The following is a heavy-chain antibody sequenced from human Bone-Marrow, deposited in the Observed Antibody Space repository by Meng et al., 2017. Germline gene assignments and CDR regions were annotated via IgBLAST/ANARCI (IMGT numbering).Heavy chain of an antibody. Sequence: GGSLRLSCAASGFTFDDYAMHWVRQAPGKGLEWVSGISWNSGSIGYADSVKGRFTISRDNAKNSLYLQMNSLRAGDTALYYCAKGVNRGYSYGYVIDYWGQGTRVTVSS. CDR1: GFTFDDYA. V-gene: IGHV3-9*01. J-gene: IGHJ4*02. D-gene: IGHD5-18*01. CDR2: ISWNSGSI. CDR3: AKGVNRGYSYGYVIDY.